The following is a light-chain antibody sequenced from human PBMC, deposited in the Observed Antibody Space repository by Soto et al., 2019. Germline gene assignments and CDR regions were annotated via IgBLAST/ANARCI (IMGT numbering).Light chain of an antibody. J-gene: IGKJ4*01. CDR3: QQRSSWPLT. V-gene: IGKV3-11*01. CDR1: QSINNY. Sequence: EIVLTQSPATLSLSPGERATLSGRASQSINNYLAWYQQKPGQAPRLLISDASNRATGIPARFSGSGSGTDFTLSISSLEPEDFAVFYCQQRSSWPLTFGGGTKVEIK. CDR2: DAS.